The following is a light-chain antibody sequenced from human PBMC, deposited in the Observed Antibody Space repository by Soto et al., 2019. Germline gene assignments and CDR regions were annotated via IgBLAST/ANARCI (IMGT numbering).Light chain of an antibody. CDR3: QHYRTS. J-gene: IGKJ4*01. V-gene: IGKV3-20*01. CDR2: GAS. CDR1: QSVSSSY. Sequence: EIVLTQSPGTLSLSPGERATLSCRASQSVSSSYLAWYQQKPGQAPRLLIYGASSRATGIPDRFSGSGSVTDFTLTITRLEPEDFAVYYCQHYRTSFGGGTKVEIK.